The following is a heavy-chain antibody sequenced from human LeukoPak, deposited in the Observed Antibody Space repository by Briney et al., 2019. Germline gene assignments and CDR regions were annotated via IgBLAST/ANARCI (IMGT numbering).Heavy chain of an antibody. Sequence: GGSLRLSCAVSGFPFSIYEMNWVRQAPGKGLEWVSYISSSGSTIYYADSVRGRFTISRDNAKNSLYLQMNSLRAEDTAVYYCARTYYYDDKGPRFDYWGQGTLVTVSS. CDR2: ISSSGSTI. CDR1: GFPFSIYE. V-gene: IGHV3-48*03. CDR3: ARTYYYDDKGPRFDY. D-gene: IGHD3-22*01. J-gene: IGHJ4*02.